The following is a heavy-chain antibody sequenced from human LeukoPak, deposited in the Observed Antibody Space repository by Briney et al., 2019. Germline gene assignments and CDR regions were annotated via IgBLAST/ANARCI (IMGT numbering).Heavy chain of an antibody. CDR3: ARERGIVVVVAATGFDY. CDR2: MIPIFGTA. CDR1: GGTFSSYA. V-gene: IGHV1-69*05. D-gene: IGHD2-15*01. J-gene: IGHJ4*02. Sequence: SVKVSCKASGGTFSSYAISWVRQAPGQGLESMGRMIPIFGTANYAQKFQGRVTITTDESTSTAYMELSSLRSEDTAVYYCARERGIVVVVAATGFDYWGQGTLVTVSS.